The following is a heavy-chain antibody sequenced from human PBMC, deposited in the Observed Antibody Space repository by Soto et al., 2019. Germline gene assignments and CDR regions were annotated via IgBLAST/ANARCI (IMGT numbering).Heavy chain of an antibody. CDR1: GYAINSGYY. J-gene: IGHJ4*02. Sequence: PSETLSLTCGVSGYAINSGYYWGWIRQSPGKGLEWIGNMYHGGFSYYNPSLKGRVTISVDTWKNRFSLNLRSVTAADTAVYYCARTVVVVVSNVPAYFDYWGQGMLVTVSS. CDR3: ARTVVVVVSNVPAYFDY. V-gene: IGHV4-38-2*01. CDR2: MYHGGFS. D-gene: IGHD2-15*01.